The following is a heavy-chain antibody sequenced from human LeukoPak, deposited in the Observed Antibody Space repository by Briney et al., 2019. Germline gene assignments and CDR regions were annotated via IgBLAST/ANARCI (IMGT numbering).Heavy chain of an antibody. D-gene: IGHD3-10*01. Sequence: GGSLRLSCAASGFTFSDFYMSWIRKPPGKGLEWLSDISSSSTDTNYADSVKGRFTISRDNAKSSLFLQLNSLRAEDTAVYYCARKTYYYDSGSYSKSYYFDYWGQGTLVTVSS. CDR2: ISSSSTDT. V-gene: IGHV3-11*06. CDR1: GFTFSDFY. J-gene: IGHJ4*02. CDR3: ARKTYYYDSGSYSKSYYFDY.